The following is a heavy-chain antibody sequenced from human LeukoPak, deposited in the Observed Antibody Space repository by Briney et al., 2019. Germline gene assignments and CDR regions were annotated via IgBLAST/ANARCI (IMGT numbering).Heavy chain of an antibody. CDR3: ARDPALWFGGGNWFDP. CDR1: GGSISSYY. V-gene: IGHV4-59*12. CDR2: IYYSGTT. Sequence: PSETLSLTCTVSGGSISSYYWSWIRQPPGKGLEWIGYIYYSGTTNYNPSLKSRVTISVDTSKNQFSLKLSSVTAADTAVYYCARDPALWFGGGNWFDPWGQGTLVTVSS. J-gene: IGHJ5*02. D-gene: IGHD3-10*01.